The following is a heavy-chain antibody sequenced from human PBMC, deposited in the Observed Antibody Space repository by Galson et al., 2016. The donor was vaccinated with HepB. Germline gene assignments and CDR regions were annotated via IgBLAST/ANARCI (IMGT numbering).Heavy chain of an antibody. CDR1: GFTFRRYI. J-gene: IGHJ4*02. V-gene: IGHV3-30*18. CDR3: AKDDSLSDSSGLAY. D-gene: IGHD3-9*01. CDR2: ITCDGSHK. Sequence: SLRLSCAASGFTFRRYIMHWVRQAPGKGLEWVSVITCDGSHKYYADSVKGRFAISRDNSKNTLSLQMNSLRAEDTAVYYCAKDDSLSDSSGLAYWGQGTPVTGSS.